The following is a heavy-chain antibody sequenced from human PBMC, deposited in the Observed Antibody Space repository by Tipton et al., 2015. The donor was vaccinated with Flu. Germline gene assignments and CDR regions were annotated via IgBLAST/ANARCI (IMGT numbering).Heavy chain of an antibody. CDR3: ARGGAPALDCSGGSCYYGGGYYFDY. D-gene: IGHD2-15*01. CDR2: INHSGST. J-gene: IGHJ4*02. V-gene: IGHV4-34*01. Sequence: GLVKPSETLSLTCAVYGGSFSGYYWSWIRQPPGKGLEWIGEINHSGSTNYNPSLKSRVTISVDTSKNRFSLKLSSVTAADTAVYYCARGGAPALDCSGGSCYYGGGYYFDYWGQGTLVTVSS. CDR1: GGSFSGYY.